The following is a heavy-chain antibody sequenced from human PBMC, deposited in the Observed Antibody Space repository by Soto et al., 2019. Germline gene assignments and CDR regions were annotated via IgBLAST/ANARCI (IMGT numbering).Heavy chain of an antibody. CDR2: ISSSGSRI. CDR1: GFTFSSYE. D-gene: IGHD2-2*01. Sequence: PGGSLRLSCAASGFTFSSYEMNWVRQAPGKGLEWVSYISSSGSRIFYAGSVKGRFTISRDNAKNSLYLQMNSLRAEDTAVYYCARVGCSSTSCYSIDYWGRGALVTVSS. J-gene: IGHJ4*02. CDR3: ARVGCSSTSCYSIDY. V-gene: IGHV3-48*03.